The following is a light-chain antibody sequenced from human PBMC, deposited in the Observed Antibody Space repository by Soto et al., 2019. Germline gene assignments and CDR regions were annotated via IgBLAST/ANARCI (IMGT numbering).Light chain of an antibody. J-gene: IGKJ3*01. CDR1: QGISSY. Sequence: DIQLTQSPSFLSASVGDRVTITCRASQGISSYLAWYQQKPGKAPKLLIYAASTLQSGVPSRFSGSGSGTEFTLTISSLQPEDFASYYCQQLFSYPLFTFGPGTNVDIK. CDR3: QQLFSYPLFT. V-gene: IGKV1-9*01. CDR2: AAS.